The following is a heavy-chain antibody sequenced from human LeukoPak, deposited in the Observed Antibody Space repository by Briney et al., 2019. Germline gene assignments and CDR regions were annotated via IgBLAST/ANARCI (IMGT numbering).Heavy chain of an antibody. CDR3: AREAITIFGLVRTQTTRGPHRFDP. CDR2: INPSGGST. J-gene: IGHJ5*02. D-gene: IGHD3-3*01. CDR1: GYTFTSYH. V-gene: IGHV1-46*01. Sequence: ASVKVSCKASGYTFTSYHMHWVRQAPGQGLEWMGIINPSGGSTNYAQRFRGRVTMTRDMSTGTVYMELSSLTSEDTAVYYCAREAITIFGLVRTQTTRGPHRFDPWGQGTLVTVSS.